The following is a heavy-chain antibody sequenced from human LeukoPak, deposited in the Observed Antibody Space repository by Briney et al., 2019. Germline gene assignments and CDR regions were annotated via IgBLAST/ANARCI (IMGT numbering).Heavy chain of an antibody. Sequence: PGGSLRLSCAASGFTFSSYAMSWVRQAPGKGLEWVSGISWNSGSIGYADSVKGRFTISRDNAKNSLYLQMNSLRAEDTALYYCAKDLLWFGELSAFDYWGQGTLVTVSS. CDR3: AKDLLWFGELSAFDY. D-gene: IGHD3-10*01. V-gene: IGHV3-9*01. CDR1: GFTFSSYA. J-gene: IGHJ4*02. CDR2: ISWNSGSI.